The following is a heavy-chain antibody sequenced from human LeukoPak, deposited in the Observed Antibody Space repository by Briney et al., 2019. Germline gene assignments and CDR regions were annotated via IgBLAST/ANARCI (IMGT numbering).Heavy chain of an antibody. Sequence: ASGRASCKASGYTFTSYGISWVRQAPGQGLEWMGWISAYNGNTNYAQKLQGRVTMTTDTSTSTAYMELRSLRSDDTAVYYCARDHYTTYYYDSSGYRDYWGQGTLVTVSS. CDR1: GYTFTSYG. CDR3: ARDHYTTYYYDSSGYRDY. CDR2: ISAYNGNT. J-gene: IGHJ4*02. D-gene: IGHD3-22*01. V-gene: IGHV1-18*01.